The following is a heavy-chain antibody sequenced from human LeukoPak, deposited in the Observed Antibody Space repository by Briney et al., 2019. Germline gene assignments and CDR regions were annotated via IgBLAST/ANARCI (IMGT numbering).Heavy chain of an antibody. Sequence: GGSLRLSCAASGFTFSSYGMHWVRQAPGKGLEWAAFIRYDGGNKYYADSVKGRSTISRDNSKNTLYLQMNSLRAEDTAVYYCAKLGFWGQGTLVTVSS. V-gene: IGHV3-30*02. CDR3: AKLGF. D-gene: IGHD6-25*01. CDR2: IRYDGGNK. J-gene: IGHJ4*02. CDR1: GFTFSSYG.